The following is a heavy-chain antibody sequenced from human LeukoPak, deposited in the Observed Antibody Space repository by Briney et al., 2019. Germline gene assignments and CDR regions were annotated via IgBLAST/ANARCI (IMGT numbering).Heavy chain of an antibody. CDR2: INSDGSST. CDR3: ARGVYEEDVNY. CDR1: GFTFINYW. Sequence: GGSLRLSCAASGFTFINYWMVWVRHAPGKGLLWVSRINSDGSSTTYADSVKGRFTISRDNAKNTLYMQMNSLRAEDTAVYYCARGVYEEDVNYWGQGTLVTVSS. D-gene: IGHD2-8*01. V-gene: IGHV3-74*01. J-gene: IGHJ4*02.